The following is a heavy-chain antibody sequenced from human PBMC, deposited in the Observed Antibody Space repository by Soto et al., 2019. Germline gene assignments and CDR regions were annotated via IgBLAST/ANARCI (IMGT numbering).Heavy chain of an antibody. CDR3: ARLLDIYDFWSGYYDY. CDR1: GGSISSSSYY. J-gene: IGHJ4*02. V-gene: IGHV4-39*01. Sequence: SETLSLTCTVSGGSISSSSYYWGWIRQPPGKGLEWIGSIYYSGSTYYNPSLKSRVTISVDTSKNQFSLKLSSVTAADTAVYYCARLLDIYDFWSGYYDYWGQGTLVTVSS. CDR2: IYYSGST. D-gene: IGHD3-3*01.